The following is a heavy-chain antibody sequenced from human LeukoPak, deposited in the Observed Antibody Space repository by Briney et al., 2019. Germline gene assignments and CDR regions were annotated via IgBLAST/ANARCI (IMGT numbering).Heavy chain of an antibody. CDR2: INAGNGNT. Sequence: ASVKVSCKASGYTFTSYAMHWVRQAPGQRLEWMGWINAGNGNTKYSQEFQGRVTITRDTSASTAYMELSSLRSEDMAVYYCARSRWDYYDSSGYWFDYWGQGTLVTVSS. CDR3: ARSRWDYYDSSGYWFDY. D-gene: IGHD3-22*01. CDR1: GYTFTSYA. V-gene: IGHV1-3*03. J-gene: IGHJ4*02.